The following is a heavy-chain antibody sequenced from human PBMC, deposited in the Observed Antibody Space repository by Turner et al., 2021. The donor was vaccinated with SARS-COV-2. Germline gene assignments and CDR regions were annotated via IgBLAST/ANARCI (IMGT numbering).Heavy chain of an antibody. V-gene: IGHV3-23*01. J-gene: IGHJ4*02. Sequence: EVQLLESGGGLVQPGWCLRRSGAASGCTFSSYSMSWVRQAPGKGLEWVSDIIGSGGSTYYADSVKGRFTISRDNSKTTLYLQMNSLRAEDTAVYYCAKADRIMIVVVITLFDYWGQGTLVTVSS. CDR1: GCTFSSYS. CDR2: IIGSGGST. CDR3: AKADRIMIVVVITLFDY. D-gene: IGHD3-22*01.